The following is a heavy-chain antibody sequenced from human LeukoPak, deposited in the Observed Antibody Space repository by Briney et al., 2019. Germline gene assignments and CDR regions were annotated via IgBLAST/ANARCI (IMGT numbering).Heavy chain of an antibody. Sequence: QPGGSLRLSCAASGFTFSSHAMSWVRQAPGKGLEWVSAISGSGGNTEYADSVKGRFTISRDNSKNTLYLQMNSLRAEDTAVYYCASVMHYSHDLDIWGQGTTVTVSS. D-gene: IGHD3-16*01. CDR1: GFTFSSHA. CDR2: ISGSGGNT. J-gene: IGHJ6*02. V-gene: IGHV3-23*01. CDR3: ASVMHYSHDLDI.